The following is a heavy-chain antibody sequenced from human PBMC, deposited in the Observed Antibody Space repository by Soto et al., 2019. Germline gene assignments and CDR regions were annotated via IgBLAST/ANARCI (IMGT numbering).Heavy chain of an antibody. Sequence: GASVKVSCKASGFTFTSFGISWVRQAPGQGLEWMGWISAYNGNTHYAQKFQGRVTMTTDTSTTTAYMELRSLRSDDTAVYYCAREGFRHIDWSDWGQGTLVTVSS. CDR2: ISAYNGNT. V-gene: IGHV1-18*01. CDR3: AREGFRHIDWSD. CDR1: GFTFTSFG. D-gene: IGHD3-9*01. J-gene: IGHJ4*02.